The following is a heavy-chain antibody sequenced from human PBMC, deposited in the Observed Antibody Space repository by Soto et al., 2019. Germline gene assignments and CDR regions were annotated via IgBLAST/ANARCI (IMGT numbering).Heavy chain of an antibody. J-gene: IGHJ4*02. CDR3: ARWGTTGGLDV. CDR1: GFTFRSYV. D-gene: IGHD3-16*01. CDR2: TSYDGSNN. Sequence: QVQLVESGGGVVQPGTSLRLSCVGSGFTFRSYVIHWVRQAPGKGLEWVALTSYDGSNNFYGDSVKGRFTISRHNSRNTVELQMDSLTSEDTALYCGARWGTTGGLDVWGQGTLVSVSS. V-gene: IGHV3-33*05.